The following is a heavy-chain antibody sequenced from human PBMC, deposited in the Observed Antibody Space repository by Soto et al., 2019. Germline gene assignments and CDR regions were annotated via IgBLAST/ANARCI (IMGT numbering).Heavy chain of an antibody. D-gene: IGHD4-17*01. Sequence: SETLSLTCTVSGGSISGHYWSWIRQPAGKGLEWIGRFYTSGRTNYNPSLKSRLTMSVDTSKNQFSLKLNSVTAADTAVYYCARAFGGDEYFQHWDQGTLVTVSS. CDR3: ARAFGGDEYFQH. V-gene: IGHV4-4*07. CDR2: FYTSGRT. CDR1: GGSISGHY. J-gene: IGHJ1*01.